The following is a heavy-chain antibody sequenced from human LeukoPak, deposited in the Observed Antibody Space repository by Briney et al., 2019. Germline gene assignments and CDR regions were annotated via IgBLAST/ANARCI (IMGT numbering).Heavy chain of an antibody. V-gene: IGHV1-3*01. Sequence: ASVKVSCKASGYTFTSYAMHWVRQAPGQRLEWMGWINAGNGNTKYSQKFRGRVTITRDTSASTAYMELSSLRSEDTAVYYCARDYYGSGSGWFDPWGQGTLVTVSS. J-gene: IGHJ5*02. D-gene: IGHD3-10*01. CDR2: INAGNGNT. CDR3: ARDYYGSGSGWFDP. CDR1: GYTFTSYA.